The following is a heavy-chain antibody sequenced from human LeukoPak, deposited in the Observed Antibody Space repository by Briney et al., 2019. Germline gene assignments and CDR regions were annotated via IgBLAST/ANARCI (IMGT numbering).Heavy chain of an antibody. CDR1: GGSISSYY. V-gene: IGHV4-59*01. CDR2: IYYSGST. Sequence: SETLSLTCTVSGGSISSYYWSWIRQPPGKGLEWIGYIYYSGSTNYNPSLKSRVTISVDTSKNQFSLKLSSVTAADTAMYYCARVSRGNSVGGDYWGQGTLVTVSS. CDR3: ARVSRGNSVGGDY. J-gene: IGHJ4*02. D-gene: IGHD4-23*01.